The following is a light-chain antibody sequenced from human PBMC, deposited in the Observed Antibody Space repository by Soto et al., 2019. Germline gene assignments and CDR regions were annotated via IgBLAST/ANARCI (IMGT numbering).Light chain of an antibody. CDR2: ATS. CDR1: QDISGY. Sequence: DIHLAQSPSFLSASVGDRVTITCRASQDISGYLAWYQQKPGKAPQLLIYATSTLQYGVPSRFSGSGSGTDFTLTISGLQPEDFATYFCQELDSYPPGAFGQGTKVDI. CDR3: QELDSYPPGA. J-gene: IGKJ1*01. V-gene: IGKV1-9*01.